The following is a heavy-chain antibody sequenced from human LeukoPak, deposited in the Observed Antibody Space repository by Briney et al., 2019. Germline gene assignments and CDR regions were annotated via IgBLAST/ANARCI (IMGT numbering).Heavy chain of an antibody. D-gene: IGHD6-25*01. CDR2: MNPNSGNT. V-gene: IGHV1-8*02. Sequence: ASVKVSCKASGYTFTSYGISWVRQATGQGLEWMGWMNPNSGNTGYAQKFQGRVTMTRNTSISTAYMELSSLRSEDTAMYYCARGSAPAGYYYYYGMEVCGQGTTVTVSS. J-gene: IGHJ6*02. CDR3: ARGSAPAGYYYYYGMEV. CDR1: GYTFTSYG.